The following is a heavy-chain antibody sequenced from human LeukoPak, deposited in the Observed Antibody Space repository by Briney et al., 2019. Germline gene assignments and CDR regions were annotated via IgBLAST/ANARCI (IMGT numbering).Heavy chain of an antibody. CDR2: IHSSGST. J-gene: IGHJ4*02. D-gene: IGHD3-10*01. V-gene: IGHV4-59*12. Sequence: SETLSLTCTVSGFSITTYYWSWIRQSPGNGLEWIGQIHSSGSTTYNPSLKSRVTMSVDTSKNQFSLKLSSVTAADTAAYYCARGHYYGSGSYQNWGQGTLVTVSS. CDR3: ARGHYYGSGSYQN. CDR1: GFSITTYY.